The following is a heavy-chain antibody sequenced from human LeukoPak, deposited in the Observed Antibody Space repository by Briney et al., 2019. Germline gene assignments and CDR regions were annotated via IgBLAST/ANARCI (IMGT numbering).Heavy chain of an antibody. V-gene: IGHV1-69*13. D-gene: IGHD6-19*01. CDR1: GGTFNHYA. Sequence: WASVTVSCKASGGTFNHYAINWVRQAPGQGLEWTGSIIPIFGTSNYAQKFQGRVKITADESTTTAHMEVSSLRSDDTAVYYCAREGSGSAWWRAFDIWGQGTMVTVSS. CDR3: AREGSGSAWWRAFDI. J-gene: IGHJ3*02. CDR2: IIPIFGTS.